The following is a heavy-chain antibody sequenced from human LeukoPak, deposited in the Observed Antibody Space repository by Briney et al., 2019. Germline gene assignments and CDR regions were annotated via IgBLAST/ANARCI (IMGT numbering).Heavy chain of an antibody. V-gene: IGHV1-69*13. CDR2: IIPIFGTA. J-gene: IGHJ3*02. CDR3: ARAWSGIGVVGDAFDI. CDR1: GGTFSSYA. Sequence: ASVKVSCKASGGTFSSYAISWVRQAPGQGLEWMGGIIPIFGTANYAQKFQGRVTITADESTSTAYMELSSLRSEDTAVYYCARAWSGIGVVGDAFDIWGQGTMVTVSS. D-gene: IGHD3-3*01.